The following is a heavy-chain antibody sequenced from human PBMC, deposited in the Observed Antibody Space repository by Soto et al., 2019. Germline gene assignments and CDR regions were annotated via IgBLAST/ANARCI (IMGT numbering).Heavy chain of an antibody. V-gene: IGHV1-3*01. CDR2: INAGKGNT. CDR3: ARAIDCSSTSCYPGYYYMDV. CDR1: GYTFTSYA. J-gene: IGHJ6*03. D-gene: IGHD2-2*01. Sequence: ASVNVSCKASGYTFTSYAMHWVRQAPGQRLEWMGWINAGKGNTKYSQKFQGRVTITRDTSASTAYMEVSSLRSEDTAVYYCARAIDCSSTSCYPGYYYMDVWGKGTTVTVSS.